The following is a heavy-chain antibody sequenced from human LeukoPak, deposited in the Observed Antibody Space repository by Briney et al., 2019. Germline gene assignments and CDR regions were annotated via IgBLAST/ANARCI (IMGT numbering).Heavy chain of an antibody. J-gene: IGHJ4*02. D-gene: IGHD2-2*01. Sequence: SETLSLTCTVSGDSIRNYYWSWIRQPAGNGLEWIGRIYTSGSTNYTPSLKSRVTMSVDTSKNQFSLRLSSVTAADTAVYYCAREGTYCSRTSCYDSFLDYWGQGTLVTVSS. CDR2: IYTSGST. V-gene: IGHV4-4*07. CDR1: GDSIRNYY. CDR3: AREGTYCSRTSCYDSFLDY.